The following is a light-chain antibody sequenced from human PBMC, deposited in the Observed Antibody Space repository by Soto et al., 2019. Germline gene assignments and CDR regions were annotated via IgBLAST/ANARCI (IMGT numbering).Light chain of an antibody. CDR2: KVS. V-gene: IGKV2-30*02. Sequence: DVVMTQSPLSLPVTLGQPASISCRSSQSLLHSDGNTYLNWFQQRPGQSPGRVIYKVSARDSGGTDRFSGSGSGSDFTLKISGVEAEYGGVADCVQGSHWPWTLGQGTEVEIK. CDR3: VQGSHWPWT. J-gene: IGKJ1*01. CDR1: QSLLHSDGNTY.